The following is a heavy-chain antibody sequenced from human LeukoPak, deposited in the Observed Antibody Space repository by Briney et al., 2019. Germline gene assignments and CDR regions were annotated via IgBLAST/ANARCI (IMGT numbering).Heavy chain of an antibody. D-gene: IGHD3-3*01. Sequence: GGSLRLSCAASGFTFSSYSMNWVRQAPGKGLEWVSSISSSSSYIYYADSVKGRFTISRDNAKNSLYLQMNSLRAEDTAVYYCARSDFWSGYPLNWGQGTLVTVSS. CDR2: ISSSSSYI. V-gene: IGHV3-21*01. CDR1: GFTFSSYS. J-gene: IGHJ4*02. CDR3: ARSDFWSGYPLN.